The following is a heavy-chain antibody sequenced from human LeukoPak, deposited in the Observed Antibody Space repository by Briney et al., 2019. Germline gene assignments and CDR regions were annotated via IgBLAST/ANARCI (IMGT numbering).Heavy chain of an antibody. V-gene: IGHV3-21*01. D-gene: IGHD3-9*01. J-gene: IGHJ6*02. Sequence: GGSLRLSCAASGFTFSSYSMNWVRQAPGKGLEWVSSISSSSSYIYYADSVKGRFTISRDNAKNSLYLQMNSLRAEDTAVYYCARVRAILTGYYPYYYYYYGMDVWGQGTTVTVSS. CDR2: ISSSSSYI. CDR1: GFTFSSYS. CDR3: ARVRAILTGYYPYYYYYYGMDV.